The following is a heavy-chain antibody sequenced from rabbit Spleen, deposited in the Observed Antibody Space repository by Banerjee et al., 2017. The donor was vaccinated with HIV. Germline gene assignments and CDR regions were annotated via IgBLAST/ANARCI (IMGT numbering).Heavy chain of an antibody. V-gene: IGHV1S45*01. CDR2: IVGGSSGST. Sequence: QEQLEESGGDLVKPEGSLTLTCTASGIDFSSDYWICWVRQAPGKGLEWIACIVGGSSGSTYYASWAKGRFTISKSSSTTVTLQLNSLTAADTATYFCARSIYNERTGFNLWGPGTLVTVS. D-gene: IGHD1-1*01. CDR3: ARSIYNERTGFNL. J-gene: IGHJ4*01. CDR1: GIDFSSDYW.